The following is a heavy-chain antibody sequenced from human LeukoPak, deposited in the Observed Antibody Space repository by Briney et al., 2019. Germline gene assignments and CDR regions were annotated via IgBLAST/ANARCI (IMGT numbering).Heavy chain of an antibody. CDR2: ISWNSGSI. V-gene: IGHV3-9*01. CDR1: GFTFDDYA. D-gene: IGHD3-9*01. J-gene: IGHJ4*02. CDR3: AKDVLSSRFNDILTGYYMPDY. Sequence: GGSLRLSCAASGFTFDDYAMHWVRQAPGKGLEWVSGISWNSGSIGYADSVKGRFTISRDNAKNSLYLQMNSLRAEDTALYYCAKDVLSSRFNDILTGYYMPDYWGQGTLVTVSS.